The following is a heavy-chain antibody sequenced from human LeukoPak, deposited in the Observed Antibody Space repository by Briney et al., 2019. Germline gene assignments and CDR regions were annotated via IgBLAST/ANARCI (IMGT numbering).Heavy chain of an antibody. J-gene: IGHJ5*02. CDR1: GGTFSSYA. D-gene: IGHD6-13*01. CDR2: IIPILGIA. Sequence: SVKVSCKASGGTFSSYAISWVRQAPGQGLEWMGRIIPILGIANYAQKFQGRVTITADKSTSTAYMELSSLRSEDTAVYYCARGPRPPPPIVATTMSLAAAGTYWFDPWGQGTLVTVSS. CDR3: ARGPRPPPPIVATTMSLAAAGTYWFDP. V-gene: IGHV1-69*04.